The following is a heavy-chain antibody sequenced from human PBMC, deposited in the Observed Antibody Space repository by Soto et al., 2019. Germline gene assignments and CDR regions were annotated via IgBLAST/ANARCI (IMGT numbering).Heavy chain of an antibody. CDR1: GFTFSSYA. D-gene: IGHD3-22*01. CDR2: ISYDGSNK. J-gene: IGHJ4*02. Sequence: GGSLRLSCAASGFTFSSYAMHWVRQAPGKGLEWVAVISYDGSNKYYADSVKGRFTISRDNSKNTLYLQMNSLRAEDTAVYYCAMSHDSSGYYYWGQGTLVTVSS. CDR3: AMSHDSSGYYY. V-gene: IGHV3-30-3*01.